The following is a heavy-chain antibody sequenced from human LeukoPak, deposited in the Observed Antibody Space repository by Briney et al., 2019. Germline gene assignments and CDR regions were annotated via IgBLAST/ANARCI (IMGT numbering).Heavy chain of an antibody. CDR1: GFSFSGYE. D-gene: IGHD6-19*01. CDR3: AREAGGWYLDAFDI. J-gene: IGHJ3*02. CDR2: ISSDAGTI. V-gene: IGHV3-48*03. Sequence: GRSLRLSCAASGFSFSGYEMNWVRQAPGKGLEWVSYISSDAGTIYYADSVKGRFTISRDNAKNSLYLQMNSLRAEDTAVYYCAREAGGWYLDAFDIWGQGTMVTVPS.